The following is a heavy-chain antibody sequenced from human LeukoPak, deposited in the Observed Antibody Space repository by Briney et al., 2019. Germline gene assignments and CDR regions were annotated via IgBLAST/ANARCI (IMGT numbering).Heavy chain of an antibody. CDR2: ISAYNGNT. Sequence: ASVKVSCKASGYTFTRYGISWVRQAPGQGLEWMGWISAYNGNTNYAQKLQDRVTMTTDTSTSTAYMELRSLRSDDTAVYYCARDNLLGYCSSTSCYGYYYYGMDVWGQGTTVTVSS. D-gene: IGHD2-2*01. CDR3: ARDNLLGYCSSTSCYGYYYYGMDV. V-gene: IGHV1-18*01. CDR1: GYTFTRYG. J-gene: IGHJ6*02.